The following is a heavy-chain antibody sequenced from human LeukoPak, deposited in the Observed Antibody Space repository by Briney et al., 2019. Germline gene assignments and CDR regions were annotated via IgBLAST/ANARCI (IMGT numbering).Heavy chain of an antibody. Sequence: GGSLRLSCAASGFTFSNHAMRWVRQAPGKGLEWVSTISESGDITYYADSVKGRFTISRDNFKNTLYLQMDSLTAEDTAVFYCACGSSGTHHEGYWGQGTLVTVSS. V-gene: IGHV3-23*01. D-gene: IGHD2-21*01. CDR2: ISESGDIT. CDR1: GFTFSNHA. CDR3: ACGSSGTHHEGY. J-gene: IGHJ4*02.